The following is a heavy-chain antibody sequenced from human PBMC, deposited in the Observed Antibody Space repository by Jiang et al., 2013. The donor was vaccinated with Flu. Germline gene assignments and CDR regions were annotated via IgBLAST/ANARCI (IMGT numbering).Heavy chain of an antibody. D-gene: IGHD3-10*01. J-gene: IGHJ4*02. CDR3: ARTMVRGVTHFDY. V-gene: IGHV4-30-2*05. Sequence: PSLKSRVTISVDTSKNQXSLKLSSVTAADTAVYYCARTMVRGVTHFDYWGQGTLVTVSS.